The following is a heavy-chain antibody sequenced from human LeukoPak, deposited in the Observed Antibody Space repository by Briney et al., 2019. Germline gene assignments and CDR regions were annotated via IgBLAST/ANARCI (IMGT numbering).Heavy chain of an antibody. J-gene: IGHJ4*02. Sequence: PGGSLRLSCAASGFTFDDYAMHWVRQAPGKGLEWVSGISWNSGSIGYADSVKGRFTISRDNAKNSLYLQMNSLRAEDMALYYCAAGNSSGWYVRWGQGTLVTVSS. CDR2: ISWNSGSI. CDR3: AAGNSSGWYVR. V-gene: IGHV3-9*03. D-gene: IGHD6-19*01. CDR1: GFTFDDYA.